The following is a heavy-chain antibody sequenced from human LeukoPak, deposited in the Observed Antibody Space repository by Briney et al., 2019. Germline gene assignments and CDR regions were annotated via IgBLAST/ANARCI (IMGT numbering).Heavy chain of an antibody. CDR3: ARGAVDGDYVLNYFDY. V-gene: IGHV1-46*01. CDR1: GYTFTSYY. CDR2: INPSGGST. J-gene: IGHJ4*02. Sequence: ASVKVSCKASGYTFTSYYMHWVRQAPGQGLEWMGIINPSGGSTSYAQKFQGRVTMTRDTSTSTVYMELSSLRSEDTAVYYCARGAVDGDYVLNYFDYWGQGTLVTVSS. D-gene: IGHD4-17*01.